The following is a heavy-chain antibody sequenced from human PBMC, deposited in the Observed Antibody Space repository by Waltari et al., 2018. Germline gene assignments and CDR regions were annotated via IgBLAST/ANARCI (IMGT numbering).Heavy chain of an antibody. D-gene: IGHD6-19*01. CDR2: IIPNFGTA. CDR1: GGTFSSYA. CDR3: ARRWIAVADTYYYYGMDV. J-gene: IGHJ6*02. Sequence: QVQLVQSGAEVKKPGSSVKVSCKASGGTFSSYAISWVRQAPGQGLEWMGGIIPNFGTANYAQKFQGRVTITADESTSTAYMELSSLRSEDTAVYYCARRWIAVADTYYYYGMDVWGQGTTVTVSS. V-gene: IGHV1-69*12.